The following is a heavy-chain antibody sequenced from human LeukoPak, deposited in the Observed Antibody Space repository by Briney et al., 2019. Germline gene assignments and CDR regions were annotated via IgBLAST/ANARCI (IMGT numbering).Heavy chain of an antibody. CDR2: IYSGDTT. CDR3: AGPKFGELLYDY. Sequence: GGSLRLSCAASGFTVSSNYMSWVRQAPGKGLEWVSIIYSGDTTYYADSVKGRFTISRDNSKNTLYLQMNSLRVEDTAVYYCAGPKFGELLYDYWGQGTLVTVSS. CDR1: GFTVSSNY. D-gene: IGHD3-10*01. J-gene: IGHJ4*02. V-gene: IGHV3-53*01.